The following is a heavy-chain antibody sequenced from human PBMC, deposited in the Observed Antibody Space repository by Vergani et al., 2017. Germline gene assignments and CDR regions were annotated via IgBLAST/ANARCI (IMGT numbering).Heavy chain of an antibody. Sequence: EVHLLESGGGLVQPGGSLRLSCAASGFTFSSYAMSWVRQAPGKGLEWVSAISGSGGSTYYADSVKGRFTISRDNSKNTLYLQMNSLRAEDTAVYYCAKDLRPGYCSSTSCYNPDGWFDPWGQGTLVTVSS. CDR3: AKDLRPGYCSSTSCYNPDGWFDP. CDR2: ISGSGGST. CDR1: GFTFSSYA. V-gene: IGHV3-23*01. D-gene: IGHD2-2*02. J-gene: IGHJ5*02.